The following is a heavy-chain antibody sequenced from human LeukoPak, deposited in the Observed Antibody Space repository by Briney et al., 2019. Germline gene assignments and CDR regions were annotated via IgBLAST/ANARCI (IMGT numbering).Heavy chain of an antibody. CDR1: GLTFSNYN. Sequence: RTGGSLRLSCAASGLTFSNYNMNWVRQAPGKGLEWVSSISSSSSYIYYADSVKGRFTISRDNAKNSLYLQMHSLRAEDTAVYYCARELMGWDLHYFDYWGQGTLVTVSS. V-gene: IGHV3-21*01. CDR2: ISSSSSYI. CDR3: ARELMGWDLHYFDY. D-gene: IGHD1-26*01. J-gene: IGHJ4*02.